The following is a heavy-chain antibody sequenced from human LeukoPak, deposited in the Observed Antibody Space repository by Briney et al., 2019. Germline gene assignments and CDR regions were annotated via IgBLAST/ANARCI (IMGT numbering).Heavy chain of an antibody. V-gene: IGHV4-38-2*02. D-gene: IGHD6-13*01. CDR3: ARFRMTASATAAFDL. J-gene: IGHJ3*01. CDR1: GYSISSGYY. CDR2: IYHSGST. Sequence: SETLSLTCTVSGYSISSGYYWGWIRQPPGKGLEWIGSIYHSGSTYYNPSLNSRVTMSLDTSKNQFSLKLTSVTAADTAVYYCARFRMTASATAAFDLWGQGTLVTVSS.